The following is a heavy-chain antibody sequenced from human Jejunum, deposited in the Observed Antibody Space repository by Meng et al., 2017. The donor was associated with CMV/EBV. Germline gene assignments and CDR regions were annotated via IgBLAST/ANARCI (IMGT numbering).Heavy chain of an antibody. CDR3: ARDWGAYTDYFFDY. CDR2: INPNTGGT. J-gene: IGHJ4*02. CDR1: GYTPSSYS. Sequence: SGYTPSSYSMHWVRQAPGQGLEWMGWINPNTGGTTYSQKFQGRVTMTRDTSISTAYMEVTRLRSDDTAVYYCARDWGAYTDYFFDYWGQGTLVTVSS. D-gene: IGHD3-16*01. V-gene: IGHV1-2*02.